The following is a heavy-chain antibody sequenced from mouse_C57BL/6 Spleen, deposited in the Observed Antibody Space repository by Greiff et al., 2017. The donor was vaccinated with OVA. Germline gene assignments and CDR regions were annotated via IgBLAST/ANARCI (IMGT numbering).Heavy chain of an antibody. Sequence: EVKLMESGGGLVKPGGSLKLSCAASGFTFSDYGMHWVRQAPEKGLEWVAYISSGSSTIYYADTVKGRFTISRDNAKNTLFLQMTSLRSEDTAMYYCARAGRRGFDYWGQGTTLTVSS. CDR3: ARAGRRGFDY. V-gene: IGHV5-17*01. CDR1: GFTFSDYG. CDR2: ISSGSSTI. D-gene: IGHD4-1*01. J-gene: IGHJ2*01.